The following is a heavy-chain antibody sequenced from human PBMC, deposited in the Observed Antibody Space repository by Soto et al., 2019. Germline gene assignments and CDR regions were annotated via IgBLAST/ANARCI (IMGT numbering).Heavy chain of an antibody. CDR3: VGDYGDLDAFDI. CDR1: GFTFSSYA. D-gene: IGHD4-17*01. CDR2: ISGSGAGT. V-gene: IGHV3-23*01. J-gene: IGHJ3*02. Sequence: EVQLLETGGGLVQPGGSLRLSCAASGFTFSSYAMTWVRQAPGKGLEWVSGISGSGAGTYYADSVKGRFTISRDNSKNPLYLQMNSLRADDTALYYCVGDYGDLDAFDIWGQGTMVTVSS.